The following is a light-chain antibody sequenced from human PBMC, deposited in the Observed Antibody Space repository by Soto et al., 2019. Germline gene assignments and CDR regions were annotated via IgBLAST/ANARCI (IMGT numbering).Light chain of an antibody. CDR2: EVN. Sequence: QSALTQPASLSGSPGQSITISCTGTSSDIGAYDYVSWFQQHPGKAPKLMISEVNNRPSGVSNRFSGSKSGNTAYLTISGLQVEDEAEYFCSSYTTSYFYVFGPGTKLTVL. V-gene: IGLV2-14*01. CDR1: SSDIGAYDY. CDR3: SSYTTSYFYV. J-gene: IGLJ1*01.